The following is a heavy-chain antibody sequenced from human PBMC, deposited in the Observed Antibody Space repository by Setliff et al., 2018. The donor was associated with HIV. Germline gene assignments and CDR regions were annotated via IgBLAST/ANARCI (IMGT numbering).Heavy chain of an antibody. V-gene: IGHV4-38-2*01. CDR1: GDSIDNRYY. D-gene: IGHD3-22*01. CDR3: ARQNYYDISGYYERPLDFDY. CDR2: VYHTGTT. Sequence: TSETLSLTCVVSGDSIDNRYYWAWIRQPPGRGLEWIGTVYHTGTTYYNSSLKSRVTISIDTSNNRFSLRLYSVAAADTAMYYCARQNYYDISGYYERPLDFDYWGQGTQVTVSS. J-gene: IGHJ4*02.